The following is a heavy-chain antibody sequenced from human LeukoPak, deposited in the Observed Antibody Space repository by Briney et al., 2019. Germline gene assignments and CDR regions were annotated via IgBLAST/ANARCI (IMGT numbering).Heavy chain of an antibody. CDR3: ARDWRTLGYSSGWSPGYFDY. J-gene: IGHJ4*02. V-gene: IGHV1-2*06. D-gene: IGHD6-19*01. Sequence: ASVKVSCKASGYTFTGYYMHWVRQAPGQGLEWMGRINPNSGGTNYAQKFQGRVTMTRDTSISTAYMELSRLRSEDTAVYYCARDWRTLGYSSGWSPGYFDYWGQGTLVTVSS. CDR1: GYTFTGYY. CDR2: INPNSGGT.